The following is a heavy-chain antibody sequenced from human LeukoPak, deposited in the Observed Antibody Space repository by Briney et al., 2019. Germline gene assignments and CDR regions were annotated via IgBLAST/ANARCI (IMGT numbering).Heavy chain of an antibody. J-gene: IGHJ4*02. CDR2: IYPGDSDT. V-gene: IGHV5-51*01. D-gene: IGHD3-22*01. CDR1: GYSFTSYW. CDR3: ATVRSYRDSSGSFDY. Sequence: GESLKISCKGSGYSFTSYWIAWVRQMPGKGLGWMGIIYPGDSDTRYSPSFQGQVTISADKSISSAYLQWSSLKASDTAMYYCATVRSYRDSSGSFDYWGQGTLVTVSS.